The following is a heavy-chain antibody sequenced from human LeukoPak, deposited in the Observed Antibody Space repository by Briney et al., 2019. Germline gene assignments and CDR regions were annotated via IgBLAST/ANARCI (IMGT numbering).Heavy chain of an antibody. V-gene: IGHV4-4*09. CDR3: ARNPPYYYYMDI. CDR1: GGSISSYY. Sequence: SETLSLTCTVSGGSISSYYWNWIRQPPGKGLEWIGDIYTSGSTNYNPSLKSRVTISGDTSKNQFSLKLSSVTAADTPVYYCARNPPYYYYMDIWGKGTTVTVSS. CDR2: IYTSGST. J-gene: IGHJ6*03.